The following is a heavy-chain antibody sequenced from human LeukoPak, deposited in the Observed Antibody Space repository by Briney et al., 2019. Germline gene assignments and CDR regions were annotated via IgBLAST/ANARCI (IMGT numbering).Heavy chain of an antibody. CDR2: TRNEANIYTT. CDR1: GFIVSDHY. D-gene: IGHD1-26*01. Sequence: GGSLRLSCAASGFIVSDHYMDWVRQASGKGLEWVGRTRNEANIYTTKYAASVKGRFTISRDDSKNSLYLQMNSLKTEDTAVYYCASPVGATTVRAFDIWGQGTMVTVSS. J-gene: IGHJ3*02. CDR3: ASPVGATTVRAFDI. V-gene: IGHV3-72*01.